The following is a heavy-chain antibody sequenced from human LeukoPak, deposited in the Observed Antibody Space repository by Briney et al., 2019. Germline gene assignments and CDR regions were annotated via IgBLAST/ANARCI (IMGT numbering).Heavy chain of an antibody. CDR1: GFTLGSYG. Sequence: GGSLRLSCAASGFTLGSYGTHWVRQAPGKGLKWVVVIWYDGSNKYYEDSVKGRFTISRENSKNTLYLQMNSLIADATAVYYWRKGGDYYDYSGYLNYWGQGTLVTVSS. V-gene: IGHV3-33*06. CDR3: RKGGDYYDYSGYLNY. D-gene: IGHD3-22*01. J-gene: IGHJ4*02. CDR2: IWYDGSNK.